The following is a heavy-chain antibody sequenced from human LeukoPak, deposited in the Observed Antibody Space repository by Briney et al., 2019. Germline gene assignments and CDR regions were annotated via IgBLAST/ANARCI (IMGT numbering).Heavy chain of an antibody. CDR3: ATSGYCTNGVCYPHYGMDV. Sequence: ASVKVSCKVSGYTLTELSMHWVRQAPGKGLEWMGGFGPEDGETIYAQKFQGRVTMTEDTSTDTAYMELSSLRSEDTAVYYCATSGYCTNGVCYPHYGMDVWGQGTTVTVSS. CDR2: FGPEDGET. J-gene: IGHJ6*02. CDR1: GYTLTELS. V-gene: IGHV1-24*01. D-gene: IGHD2-8*01.